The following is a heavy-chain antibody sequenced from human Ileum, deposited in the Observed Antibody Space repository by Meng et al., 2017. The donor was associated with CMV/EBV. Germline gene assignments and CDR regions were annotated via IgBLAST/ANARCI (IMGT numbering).Heavy chain of an antibody. Sequence: VNPSVPLALHGASFGGSISTCYWTWVRHPAGKGLEWIGRINAGGSTNDNPSLRSRVTMSVDTSKNQFSLKVTSVTAADTAVYYCAREENTVNQFEYWGQGTLVTVSS. CDR2: INAGGST. CDR3: AREENTVNQFEY. J-gene: IGHJ4*02. CDR1: GGSISTCY. D-gene: IGHD4-17*01. V-gene: IGHV4-4*07.